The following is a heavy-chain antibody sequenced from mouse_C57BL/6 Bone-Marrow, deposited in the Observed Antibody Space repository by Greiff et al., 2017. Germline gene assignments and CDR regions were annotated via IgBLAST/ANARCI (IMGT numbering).Heavy chain of an antibody. CDR2: ISSGGSYT. CDR1: GFTFSSYG. Sequence: EVQGVESGGDLVKPGGSLKLSCAASGFTFSSYGMSWVRQTPDKRLEWVATISSGGSYTYYPDSVKGRFTISRDNAKHTLYLQMSSLKSEDTAMYYCARRSWYWGQGTLVTVSA. J-gene: IGHJ3*01. CDR3: ARRSWY. V-gene: IGHV5-6*01.